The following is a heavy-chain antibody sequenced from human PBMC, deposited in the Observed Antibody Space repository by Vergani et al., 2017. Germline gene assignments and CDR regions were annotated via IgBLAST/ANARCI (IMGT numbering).Heavy chain of an antibody. CDR1: GFTVSSNY. J-gene: IGHJ6*02. Sequence: EVQLVESGGGLIQPGGSLRLSCAASGFTVSSNYMSWVRPAPGKGLEWVSVIYSGGSTYYADSVKGRFTIARDNTKNTLYLHMNSLRAEDAAVYYCARAPDYGDCRGYGLDVWGQGTTVTVSS. D-gene: IGHD4-17*01. V-gene: IGHV3-53*01. CDR3: ARAPDYGDCRGYGLDV. CDR2: IYSGGST.